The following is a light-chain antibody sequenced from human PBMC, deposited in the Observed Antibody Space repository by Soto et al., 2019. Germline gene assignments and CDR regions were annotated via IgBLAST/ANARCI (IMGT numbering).Light chain of an antibody. V-gene: IGKV1-5*01. CDR3: QQYNSWGT. J-gene: IGKJ2*01. CDR1: QSISSW. CDR2: DAS. Sequence: DLQMTQSPSTLSASVGDRVTITCRASQSISSWLAWYQQKPGKAPKLLIYDASSLESGVPSRFSGSGSGTEFTLTISSLQPDDFATYYCQQYNSWGTFGQGTKLEIK.